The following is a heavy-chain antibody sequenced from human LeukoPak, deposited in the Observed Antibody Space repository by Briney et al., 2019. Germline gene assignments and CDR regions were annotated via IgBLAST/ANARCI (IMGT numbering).Heavy chain of an antibody. J-gene: IGHJ3*02. CDR3: ARAYQSFGVVVVPAAIPEDAFDI. D-gene: IGHD2-2*02. V-gene: IGHV4-61*02. CDR2: IYTSGST. Sequence: SETLSLTCTVSGDSISSGSYYWSWIRQPAGKGLEWIGRIYTSGSTNYNPSLKSRVTISVDTSKNQFSLKLSSVTAADTAVYYCARAYQSFGVVVVPAAIPEDAFDIWGQGTMVTVSS. CDR1: GDSISSGSYY.